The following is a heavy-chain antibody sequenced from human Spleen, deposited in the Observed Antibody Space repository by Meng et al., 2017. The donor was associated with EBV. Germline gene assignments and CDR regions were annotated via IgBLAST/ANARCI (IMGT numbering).Heavy chain of an antibody. CDR1: GDSISSSHW. V-gene: IGHV4-4*02. CDR3: ARNTQYGSLYYFDY. D-gene: IGHD2-8*01. CDR2: IYHSGST. J-gene: IGHJ4*02. Sequence: HVQAPGPGLSKPSGTLSRTCTVSGDSISSSHWWRWVRQPPGKGLEWIGRIYHSGSTNYNPSLKSRVTISIAPSKNQFSLKLSSVTAADTAVYYCARNTQYGSLYYFDYWGQGTLVTVSS.